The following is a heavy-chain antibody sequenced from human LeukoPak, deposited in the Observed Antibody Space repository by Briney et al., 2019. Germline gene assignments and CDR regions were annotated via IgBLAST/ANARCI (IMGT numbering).Heavy chain of an antibody. CDR2: IYPGDSDT. J-gene: IGHJ4*02. CDR1: GYSFTSYW. V-gene: IGHV5-51*01. D-gene: IGHD3-10*01. Sequence: GGSLKISCKGSGYSFTSYWIGWVRQMPGKGLEWMGIIYPGDSDTRYSPSFQGQVTISADKSISTAYLQWSSLKASDTAMYYCARLDGSGSYYNAYFDCWGQGTLVTVSS. CDR3: ARLDGSGSYYNAYFDC.